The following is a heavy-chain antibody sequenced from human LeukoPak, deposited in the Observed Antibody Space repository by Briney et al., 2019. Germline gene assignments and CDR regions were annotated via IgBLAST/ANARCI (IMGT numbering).Heavy chain of an antibody. Sequence: PSETLSLTCTVSGGSINSYYWSWIRQPPGRGLEWVGYIYYSGSTSYNPSLKSRVTISVDTSKNQFSLKLTSVTAADTAVYYCARHLYGSGSYDYWGQGTLVTVSS. V-gene: IGHV4-59*08. D-gene: IGHD3-10*01. CDR2: IYYSGST. J-gene: IGHJ4*02. CDR3: ARHLYGSGSYDY. CDR1: GGSINSYY.